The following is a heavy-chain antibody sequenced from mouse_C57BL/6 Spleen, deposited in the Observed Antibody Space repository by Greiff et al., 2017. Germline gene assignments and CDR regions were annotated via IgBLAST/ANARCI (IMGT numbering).Heavy chain of an antibody. CDR3: ARGYYGSSLFAY. J-gene: IGHJ3*01. V-gene: IGHV1-22*01. CDR2: INPNNGGT. CDR1: GYTFTDYN. D-gene: IGHD1-1*01. Sequence: VQLQQSGPELVKPGASVKMSCKASGYTFTDYNMHWVKQSHGKSLEWIGYINPNNGGTSYNQKFKGKATLTVNKSSSTAYMELRSLTSEDSAVYYCARGYYGSSLFAYWGQGTLVTVSA.